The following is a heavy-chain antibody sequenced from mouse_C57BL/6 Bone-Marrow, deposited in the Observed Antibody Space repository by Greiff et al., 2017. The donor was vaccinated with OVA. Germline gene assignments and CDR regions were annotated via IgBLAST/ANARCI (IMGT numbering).Heavy chain of an antibody. CDR2: IDPEDGDT. D-gene: IGHD1-1*01. J-gene: IGHJ4*01. V-gene: IGHV14-1*01. CDR3: TPYYYGSSPLYYAMDY. Sequence: EVQLQQSGAELVRPGASVKLSCTASGFNIKDYYMHWVKQRPEQGLEWIGRIDPEDGDTEYAPKFQGKATMTADTSSNTAYLQLSSLTSEDTAVYYCTPYYYGSSPLYYAMDYWGQGTSVTVSS. CDR1: GFNIKDYY.